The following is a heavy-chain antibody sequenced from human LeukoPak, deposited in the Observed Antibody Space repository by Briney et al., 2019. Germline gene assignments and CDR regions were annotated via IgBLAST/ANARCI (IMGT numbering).Heavy chain of an antibody. CDR3: ARQGGDEVFDY. CDR1: GGSISSSSYY. CDR2: GYYSGNT. J-gene: IGHJ4*02. D-gene: IGHD2-21*01. V-gene: IGHV4-39*01. Sequence: PSETLPLTCTVSGGSISSSSYYWGWIRQPPGKGLEWIGNGYYSGNTYQNPSLKSRVTISVDTSKNQFSLKLSSVTAADTAVYYCARQGGDEVFDYWGQGTLVTVSS.